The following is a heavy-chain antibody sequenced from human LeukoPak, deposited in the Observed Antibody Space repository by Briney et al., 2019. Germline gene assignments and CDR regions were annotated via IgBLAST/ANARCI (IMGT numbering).Heavy chain of an antibody. D-gene: IGHD6-13*01. V-gene: IGHV1-18*01. J-gene: IGHJ5*02. CDR1: GYTFTSYG. CDR3: ARDLYISSWYSDGGYWFDP. Sequence: ASVKVSCKASGYTFTSYGISWVRQAPGQGLEWMGWISAYNGNTNYAQKLQGRVTMTTDTSTSTAYMELRSLRSDDTAVYYCARDLYISSWYSDGGYWFDPWGQGTLVTVSS. CDR2: ISAYNGNT.